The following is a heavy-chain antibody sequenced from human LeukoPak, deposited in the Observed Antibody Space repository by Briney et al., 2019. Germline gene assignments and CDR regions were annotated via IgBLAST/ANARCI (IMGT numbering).Heavy chain of an antibody. CDR1: GYTLTDYY. V-gene: IGHV1-2*02. Sequence: ASVKVSCKASGYTLTDYYIHWVRQAPGQGLEWMGWINPNSGGTNYAQKFQGRVTMTRDTSISTAYMELSGLRSDDTAVYYCARGGITFGGAYYMDVWGKGTTVTVSS. J-gene: IGHJ6*03. CDR2: INPNSGGT. D-gene: IGHD3-16*01. CDR3: ARGGITFGGAYYMDV.